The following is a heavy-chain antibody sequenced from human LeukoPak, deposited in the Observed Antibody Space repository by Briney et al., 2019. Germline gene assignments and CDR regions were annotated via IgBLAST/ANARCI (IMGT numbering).Heavy chain of an antibody. CDR1: GFTFSSYS. CDR2: ISSSSSTI. V-gene: IGHV3-48*04. J-gene: IGHJ4*02. CDR3: ARVNPYDSSGYYYEKFYFDY. Sequence: GGSLRLSCAASGFTFSSYSMNWFRQAPGKGLEWVSYISSSSSTIYYADSVKGRFTISRDNAKNSLYLQMNSLRAEDTAVYYCARVNPYDSSGYYYEKFYFDYWGQGTLVTVSS. D-gene: IGHD3-22*01.